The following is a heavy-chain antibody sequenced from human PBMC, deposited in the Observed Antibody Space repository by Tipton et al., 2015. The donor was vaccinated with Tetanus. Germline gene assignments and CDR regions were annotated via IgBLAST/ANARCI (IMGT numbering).Heavy chain of an antibody. CDR3: ARGFGSNWYYFDY. CDR2: IYDSYDSGST. J-gene: IGHJ4*02. D-gene: IGHD6-13*01. Sequence: PGLVKPSETLSLTCTVSGGSISSYYWTWIRQPPGRGLEWIGYIYDSYDSGSTKYNPSLKSRVTISVNTSKNQFSLRLTSVTAADTAVYYCARGFGSNWYYFDYWGQGTLVTVSS. CDR1: GGSISSYY. V-gene: IGHV4-59*01.